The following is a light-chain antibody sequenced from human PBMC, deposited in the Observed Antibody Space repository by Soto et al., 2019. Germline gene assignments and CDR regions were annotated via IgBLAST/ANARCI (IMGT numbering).Light chain of an antibody. CDR1: QTISTL. J-gene: IGKJ1*01. Sequence: DIQMTQSPSTLSASVGDRVTITCRASQTISTLLAWYQQRPGKAPNLLIYNASSLESGVPSRFSGSGSGTEFTLTISSLQPDDFATYFCQQYSTYPWTFGQGTKV. V-gene: IGKV1-5*03. CDR2: NAS. CDR3: QQYSTYPWT.